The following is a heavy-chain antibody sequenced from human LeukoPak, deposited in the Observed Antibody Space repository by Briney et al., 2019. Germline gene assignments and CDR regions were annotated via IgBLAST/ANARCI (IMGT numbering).Heavy chain of an antibody. CDR1: GFTFSSYT. D-gene: IGHD5-12*01. CDR3: ARDSPQALAILHAFDI. V-gene: IGHV3-48*01. J-gene: IGHJ3*02. Sequence: GGSLRLSCAASGFTFSSYTMNWVRQAPGKGLEWVSKISSSSSAIYYADSAKGRFTISRDNAKNLLYLQMNSLRAEDTAVYYCARDSPQALAILHAFDIWGHGTMVTVSS. CDR2: ISSSSSAI.